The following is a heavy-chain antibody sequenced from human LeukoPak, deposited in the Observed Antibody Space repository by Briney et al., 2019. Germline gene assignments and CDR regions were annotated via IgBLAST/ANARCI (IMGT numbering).Heavy chain of an antibody. D-gene: IGHD2-21*02. V-gene: IGHV1-2*02. CDR1: GYTFTGYY. Sequence: ASVKVSCKASGYTFTGYYMHWVRQAPGQGLEWMGWINPNSGGTNYAQKFQGRVTMTRDTSISTAYMELSRLRSNDTAVYYCARGDLLRVTAIFSQLFLWGQGTLVTVSS. CDR3: ARGDLLRVTAIFSQLFL. CDR2: INPNSGGT. J-gene: IGHJ4*02.